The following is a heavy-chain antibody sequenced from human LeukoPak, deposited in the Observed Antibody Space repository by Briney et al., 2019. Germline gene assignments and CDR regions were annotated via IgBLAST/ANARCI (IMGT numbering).Heavy chain of an antibody. CDR1: GYSISRGYY. Sequence: TSETLSLTCAVSGYSISRGYYWGWIRQPPGKGLEWIGSIYHSGSTYYTPSLKSRVTISVDTSKNNFSLKQSSVTAADTAVYYCARLGKSDYCVYYYYYMDVWGKGTTVTVSS. J-gene: IGHJ6*03. V-gene: IGHV4-38-2*01. CDR2: IYHSGST. D-gene: IGHD4-17*01. CDR3: ARLGKSDYCVYYYYYMDV.